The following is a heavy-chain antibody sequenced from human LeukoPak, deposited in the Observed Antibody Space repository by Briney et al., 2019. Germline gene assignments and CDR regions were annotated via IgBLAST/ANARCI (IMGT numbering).Heavy chain of an antibody. CDR3: ARAIAAANDAFDI. D-gene: IGHD6-13*01. CDR1: GYTFTGYY. Sequence: ASVKVSCKASGYTFTGYYMHWVRQAPGQGLEWKGRINPNSGGTNYAQKFQGRVTMTRDTSISTAYMELSRLRSDDTAVYYCARAIAAANDAFDIWGQGTMVTVSS. CDR2: INPNSGGT. V-gene: IGHV1-2*06. J-gene: IGHJ3*02.